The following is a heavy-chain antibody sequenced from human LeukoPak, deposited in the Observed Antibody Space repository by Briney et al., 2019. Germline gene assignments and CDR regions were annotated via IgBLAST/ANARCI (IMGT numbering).Heavy chain of an antibody. CDR2: IYPGDSDT. V-gene: IGHV5-51*01. J-gene: IGHJ4*02. Sequence: GESLKISCKGSGYSFTSYWIGWVRQMPGKGLEWMGIIYPGDSDTRYSPSFQGQVTISADRSTSTAYLQWSSLKASDTAMYYCARHATVYYYDSSGSSPFDYWGQGTLVTVSS. CDR3: ARHATVYYYDSSGSSPFDY. D-gene: IGHD3-22*01. CDR1: GYSFTSYW.